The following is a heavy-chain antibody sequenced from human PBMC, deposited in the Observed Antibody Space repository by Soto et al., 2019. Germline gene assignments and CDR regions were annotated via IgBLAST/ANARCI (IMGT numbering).Heavy chain of an antibody. D-gene: IGHD6-13*01. CDR1: VGTFSSYA. CDR3: ATDMSAAHWTGTFEV. Sequence: QVQLVQSGAGVKKPGSSVRVACKPSVGTFSSYAVNWVRQAPGHGLEWMGGIIPIFNTPNYAQKFQGRVSISVDKPTSTVYMELNRLTSEDTAIYNCATDMSAAHWTGTFEVWGQGTMVTVSS. J-gene: IGHJ3*01. V-gene: IGHV1-69*06. CDR2: IIPIFNTP.